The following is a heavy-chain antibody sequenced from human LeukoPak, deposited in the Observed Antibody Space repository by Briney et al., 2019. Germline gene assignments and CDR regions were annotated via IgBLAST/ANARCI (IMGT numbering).Heavy chain of an antibody. CDR2: IYYSGST. Sequence: PSETLSLTCTVSGGSISSYYWSWVRQPPGKGLEWIGYIYYSGSTNYNPSLKSRVTISVDTSKNQFSLKLSFVTAADTAVYYCARDRGDYPYYYYYGMDVWGQGTTVTVSS. CDR3: ARDRGDYPYYYYYGMDV. CDR1: GGSISSYY. J-gene: IGHJ6*02. D-gene: IGHD4-17*01. V-gene: IGHV4-59*01.